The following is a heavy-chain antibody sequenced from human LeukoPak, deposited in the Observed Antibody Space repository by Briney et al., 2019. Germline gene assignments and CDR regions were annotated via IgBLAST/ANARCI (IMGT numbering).Heavy chain of an antibody. CDR3: AKDLSPYYDSSGPQSS. V-gene: IGHV3-33*06. Sequence: QSGGSLRLSCAASGFTFSSYGTHWVRQAPGKGLEWVAVIWYDGSNKYYADSVKGRFTISRDNSKNTLYLQMNSLRAEDTAVYYCAKDLSPYYDSSGPQSSWGQGTLVTVSS. CDR1: GFTFSSYG. CDR2: IWYDGSNK. J-gene: IGHJ5*02. D-gene: IGHD3-22*01.